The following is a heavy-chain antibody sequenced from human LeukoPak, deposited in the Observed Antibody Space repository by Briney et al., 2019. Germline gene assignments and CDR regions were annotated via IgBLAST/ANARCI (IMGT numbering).Heavy chain of an antibody. V-gene: IGHV1-18*01. CDR2: ISGSTGNT. CDR1: GYSFSRYG. Sequence: ASVKVSCKASGYSFSRYGVSWVRQAPGQGLEWVGWISGSTGNTHYAQNFQGRVSMTADTSTGTAYMELRGLRSDDTALYYCARAPLDILTGSPFDYWGQGTLVTVSS. J-gene: IGHJ4*02. D-gene: IGHD3-9*01. CDR3: ARAPLDILTGSPFDY.